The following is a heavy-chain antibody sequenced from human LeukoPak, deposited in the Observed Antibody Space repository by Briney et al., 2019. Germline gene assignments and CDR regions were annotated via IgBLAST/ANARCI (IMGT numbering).Heavy chain of an antibody. V-gene: IGHV3-21*01. D-gene: IGHD3-9*01. CDR3: AGADSQSTTLGTYYDILTGYYSRDYYYGMDV. CDR2: ISSSSSYI. Sequence: GGSLRLSCAASGFTFSSYSMSWVRQAPGKGLEWVSSISSSSSYIYYADSVKGRFTISRDNAKNSLYLQMNSLRAEDTAVYYCAGADSQSTTLGTYYDILTGYYSRDYYYGMDVWGQGTTVTVSS. CDR1: GFTFSSYS. J-gene: IGHJ6*02.